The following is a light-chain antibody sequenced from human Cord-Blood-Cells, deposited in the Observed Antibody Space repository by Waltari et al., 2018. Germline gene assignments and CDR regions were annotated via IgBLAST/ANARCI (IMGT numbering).Light chain of an antibody. J-gene: IGKJ2*01. CDR1: QGVSSY. CDR2: DAS. Sequence: EIVLTQSPATLSLSPGERATLSCRASQGVSSYLAWYQQKPCQAHRLLIYDASNRATGIPARFSGSGPGTDFTLTISSLEPEDFAVYYCQQRSNWQYTFGQGTKLEIK. V-gene: IGKV3D-11*01. CDR3: QQRSNWQYT.